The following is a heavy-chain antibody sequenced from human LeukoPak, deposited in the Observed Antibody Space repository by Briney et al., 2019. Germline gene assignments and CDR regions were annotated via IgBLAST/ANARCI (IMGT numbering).Heavy chain of an antibody. V-gene: IGHV1-2*02. CDR3: AREAGYSSSWPYYYGMDV. J-gene: IGHJ6*02. D-gene: IGHD6-13*01. CDR2: IHPRRGDT. CDR1: GYSFTAFY. Sequence: ASVKVSCKTSGYSFTAFYIHWVRQAPGQGLEWMGWIHPRRGDTNYAQKFQGRVTMTRDTSISTAYLDLSSLRSDDTAVYYCAREAGYSSSWPYYYGMDVWGQGTTVTVSS.